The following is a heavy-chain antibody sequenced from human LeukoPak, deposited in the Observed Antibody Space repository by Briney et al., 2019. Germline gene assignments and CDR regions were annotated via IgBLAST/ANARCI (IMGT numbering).Heavy chain of an antibody. Sequence: GASVKVSCKASGYTFTDYYMHWVRQAPGQGLEWMGWINPNSGGTNYAQKLQGRVTMTTDTSTSTAYMELRSLRSDDTAVYYCARERSGYYGWFDPWGQGTLVTVSS. CDR3: ARERSGYYGWFDP. J-gene: IGHJ5*02. CDR1: GYTFTDYY. V-gene: IGHV1-2*02. D-gene: IGHD3-22*01. CDR2: INPNSGGT.